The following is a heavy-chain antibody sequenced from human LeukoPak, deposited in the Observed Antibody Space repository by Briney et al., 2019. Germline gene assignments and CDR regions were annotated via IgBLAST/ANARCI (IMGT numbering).Heavy chain of an antibody. V-gene: IGHV3-48*03. CDR3: APYGDFFDY. CDR2: ISGSGTTI. Sequence: PGGSLRLSCAASGFTFSRYEMNWVRQAPGKGLEWVSYISGSGTTIYYADSVKGRFTISRDNAKNSLFLLMNSLRPEDTAVYYCAPYGDFFDYWGQGTLVTVSS. J-gene: IGHJ4*02. CDR1: GFTFSRYE. D-gene: IGHD4-17*01.